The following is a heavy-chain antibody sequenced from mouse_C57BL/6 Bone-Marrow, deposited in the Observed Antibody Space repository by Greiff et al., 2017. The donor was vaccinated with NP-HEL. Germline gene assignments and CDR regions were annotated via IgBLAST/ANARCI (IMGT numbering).Heavy chain of an antibody. CDR1: GYTFTSYW. V-gene: IGHV1-55*01. CDR3: ARMYFDV. Sequence: QVQLKESGAELVKPGASVKMSCKASGYTFTSYWITWVKQRPGQGLEWIGDIYPGSGSTNYNEKFKSKATLTVDTSSSTAYMQLSSLTSEDSAVYYCARMYFDVWGTGTTVTVSS. CDR2: IYPGSGST. J-gene: IGHJ1*03.